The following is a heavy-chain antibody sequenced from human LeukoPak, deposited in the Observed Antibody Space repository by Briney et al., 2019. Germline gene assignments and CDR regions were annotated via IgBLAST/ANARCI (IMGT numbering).Heavy chain of an antibody. CDR2: INPNSGGT. CDR3: AREKVQSPPYYDFWSGYRPDAFDI. D-gene: IGHD3-3*01. Sequence: GASVKVSCKASGYTFTGYYMHWVRQAPGQGLEWMGWINPNSGGTNYAQKFQGRVTMTRDTSISTAYMELSRLRSDDTAVYYCAREKVQSPPYYDFWSGYRPDAFDIWGQGTMVTVSS. CDR1: GYTFTGYY. V-gene: IGHV1-2*02. J-gene: IGHJ3*02.